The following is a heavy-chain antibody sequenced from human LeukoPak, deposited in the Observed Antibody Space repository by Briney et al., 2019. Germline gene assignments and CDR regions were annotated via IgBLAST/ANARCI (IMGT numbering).Heavy chain of an antibody. J-gene: IGHJ4*02. CDR1: GLTFSDYY. Sequence: GGSLRLSCAASGLTFSDYYKSWIRQAPGKGLEWVSYISSSGNTIYYADSVKGRFTISRDNAKNSLYLQMNSLRAEDTAVYHCARDAYYYDSSGYYVYWGQGTLVTVSS. D-gene: IGHD3-22*01. CDR3: ARDAYYYDSSGYYVY. CDR2: ISSSGNTI. V-gene: IGHV3-11*04.